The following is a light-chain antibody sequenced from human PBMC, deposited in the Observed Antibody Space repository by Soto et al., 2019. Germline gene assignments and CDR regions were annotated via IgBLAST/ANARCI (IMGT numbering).Light chain of an antibody. CDR3: QQYNSYSQT. J-gene: IGKJ1*01. CDR1: PSVTNY. V-gene: IGKV3D-15*01. Sequence: EIVMTQSPATLSVSPGERATLSCRASPSVTNYLAWYQQKPGQAPRLLIYGAFNRATGIPARFSGSGSGTEFTLTISSLQPDDFATYYCQQYNSYSQTFGQGTKVDIK. CDR2: GAF.